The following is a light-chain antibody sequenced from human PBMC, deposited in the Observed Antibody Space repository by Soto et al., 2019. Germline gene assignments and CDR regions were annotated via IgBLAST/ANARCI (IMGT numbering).Light chain of an antibody. V-gene: IGKV3-11*01. CDR2: DAS. CDR3: QQRSNWPIT. CDR1: QSVTRY. Sequence: EIVLTQSPATLSLSPGERATLSCRASQSVTRYLAWYQQKPCQAPRLLIYDASNRATGIPARFSGSGSGTDFTLTISTLEPEDFAVYYCQQRSNWPITFGQGTRLENK. J-gene: IGKJ5*01.